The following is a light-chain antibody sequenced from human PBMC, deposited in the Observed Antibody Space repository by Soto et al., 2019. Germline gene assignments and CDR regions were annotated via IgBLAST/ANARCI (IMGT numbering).Light chain of an antibody. CDR2: AAS. CDR1: QSISSY. V-gene: IGKV1-39*01. CDR3: QHYYSYTLS. Sequence: DIQMTQSPSSLSASAGDRVTITCRASQSISSYLNWYQKKPGKDPKILIYAASSLQSGVPSRFSGSGSGTDFNLTISKLQSEDFATYQCQHYYSYTLSVAGGTKVDIK. J-gene: IGKJ4*01.